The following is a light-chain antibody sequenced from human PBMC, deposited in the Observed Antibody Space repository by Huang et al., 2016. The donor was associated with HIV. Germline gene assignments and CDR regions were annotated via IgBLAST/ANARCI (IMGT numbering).Light chain of an antibody. J-gene: IGKJ1*01. CDR2: DVS. Sequence: IVMTQSPPTLSASPGERATLSCRASQSVKRLAWYQQRPGQAPQLLVYDVSSRATGTPARFSGSGSGTDFTLTINTLQSEDFALYYCQQYDEWPPWSFGQGTRVDMK. CDR1: QSVKR. CDR3: QQYDEWPPWS. V-gene: IGKV3-15*01.